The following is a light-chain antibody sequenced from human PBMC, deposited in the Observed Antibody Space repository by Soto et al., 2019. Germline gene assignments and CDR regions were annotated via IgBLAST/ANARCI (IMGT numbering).Light chain of an antibody. CDR2: QVS. V-gene: IGKV2-30*01. J-gene: IGKJ4*01. CDR3: MHGTLRPLS. Sequence: DVVMTQSPLSLPVTLGQPASISCRSSQSLVYSDGNTYLNWFQQRPGQSPKRLIYQVSNRDSGVPDRFSGSGSGTEFTLKISRVEAEDVGFYYCMHGTLRPLSFGGGTKVEIK. CDR1: QSLVYSDGNTY.